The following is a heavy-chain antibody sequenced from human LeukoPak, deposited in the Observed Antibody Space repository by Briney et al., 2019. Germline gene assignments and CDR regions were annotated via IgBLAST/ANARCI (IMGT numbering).Heavy chain of an antibody. V-gene: IGHV1-2*02. Sequence: ASVKVSCKASGYTFTGYYMHRVRQAPGQGLEWMGWINPDSGGTNYAQRFQGRVIMTRETSISTAYMELIRLRYDDTAVYYCATTGPFDYWGQGTLVTVSS. D-gene: IGHD1-14*01. CDR1: GYTFTGYY. CDR2: INPDSGGT. CDR3: ATTGPFDY. J-gene: IGHJ4*02.